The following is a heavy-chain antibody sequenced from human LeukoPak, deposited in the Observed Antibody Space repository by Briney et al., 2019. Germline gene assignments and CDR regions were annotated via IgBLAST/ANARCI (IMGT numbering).Heavy chain of an antibody. J-gene: IGHJ4*02. V-gene: IGHV4-4*07. Sequence: SETLSLTCTVSGGSISSYYWSWIRQPAGKGLEWIGRIYTSGSTYYNPSLKSRVTISVDTSKNQLSLKLSSVTAADTAVYYCARGTSDILTGYPFDYWGQGTLVTVSS. CDR2: IYTSGST. CDR3: ARGTSDILTGYPFDY. D-gene: IGHD3-9*01. CDR1: GGSISSYY.